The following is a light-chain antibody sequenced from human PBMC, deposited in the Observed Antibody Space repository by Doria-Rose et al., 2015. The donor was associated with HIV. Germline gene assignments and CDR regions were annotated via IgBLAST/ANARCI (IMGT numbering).Light chain of an antibody. CDR2: GNS. CDR3: QSYDSSLSGSVV. J-gene: IGLJ2*01. Sequence: APGQRVTISCTGSSSNIGADYDVHWYQQLPGTAPKLLIYGNSNRPSGVPDRFSGSKSGTSASLAITGLQAEDEADYYCQSYDSSLSGSVVFGGGTKLTVL. V-gene: IGLV1-40*01. CDR1: SSNIGADYD.